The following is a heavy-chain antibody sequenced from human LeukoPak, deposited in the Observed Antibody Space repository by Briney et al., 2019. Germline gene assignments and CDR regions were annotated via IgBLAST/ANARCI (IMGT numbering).Heavy chain of an antibody. J-gene: IGHJ4*02. Sequence: GGSLRLSCGASGFTFSSYWMHWVRQAPGKGLVWVSRINSHGSSTSYADSVKGRFTISRDNAKNTLYLQMNSLRVEDTAVFYCARGPPDGSGSYYPGAYWGQGTLVTVSS. V-gene: IGHV3-74*01. CDR3: ARGPPDGSGSYYPGAY. CDR1: GFTFSSYW. D-gene: IGHD3-10*01. CDR2: INSHGSST.